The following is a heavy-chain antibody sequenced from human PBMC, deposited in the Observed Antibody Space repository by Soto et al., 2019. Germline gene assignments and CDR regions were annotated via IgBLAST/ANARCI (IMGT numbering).Heavy chain of an antibody. CDR2: IVGSGDNT. CDR1: GFTFSNYA. D-gene: IGHD6-13*01. Sequence: EVLLLESGGGSVQPGGSLRLSCAASGFTFSNYAMSWVRQAPGKGLEWVSAIVGSGDNTHYADSVKGRFAISRNNSNNTLHLHMDSLRAEDTAVYYCVKEPRGVAATVTGYWGQGTLVTVSS. V-gene: IGHV3-23*01. J-gene: IGHJ4*02. CDR3: VKEPRGVAATVTGY.